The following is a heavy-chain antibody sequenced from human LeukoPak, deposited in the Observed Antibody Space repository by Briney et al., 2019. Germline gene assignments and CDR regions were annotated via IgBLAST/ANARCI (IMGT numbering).Heavy chain of an antibody. V-gene: IGHV1-46*01. CDR2: INPPSGTT. J-gene: IGHJ3*02. CDR1: GYTFTRYY. CDR3: ARESLEMATNAFDI. Sequence: ASVKVSCKASGYTFTRYYIHWVRQAPGQGLEWMGTINPPSGTTTYAQKFQGRVTQTRDTAKSTVYMELSSLRSEDTAFYYCARESLEMATNAFDIWGQGTMVTVSS. D-gene: IGHD5-24*01.